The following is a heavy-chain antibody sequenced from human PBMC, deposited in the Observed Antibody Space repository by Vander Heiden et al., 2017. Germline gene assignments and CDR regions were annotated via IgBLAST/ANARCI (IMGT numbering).Heavy chain of an antibody. CDR3: AREEWAGFDY. V-gene: IGHV3-30-3*01. D-gene: IGHD3-3*01. J-gene: IGHJ4*02. CDR1: GFTFMWYA. Sequence: QVQLVESGGGVVQPGRSLRLSCAASGFTFMWYAMPWVRQAPGKGLEWVAVISYDGSNKYYADSVKGRFTISRDNSKNTLYLQMNSLRAEDTAVYYCAREEWAGFDYWGQGTLVTVSS. CDR2: ISYDGSNK.